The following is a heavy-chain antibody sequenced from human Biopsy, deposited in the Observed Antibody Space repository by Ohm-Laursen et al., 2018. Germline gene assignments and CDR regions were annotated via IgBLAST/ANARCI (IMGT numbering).Heavy chain of an antibody. V-gene: IGHV4-31*01. J-gene: IGHJ2*01. CDR2: IYYSGTT. D-gene: IGHD4-23*01. CDR1: GGSISSGGFY. Sequence: SETLSLTCNVSGGSISSGGFYWSWLRQHPGKGLKWIGYIYYSGTTYSNPSLKSLVTISVDTSKNQFSLKLNSVTAAGPAVYYCARRLSGGTRYWYFDLWGRGTLATVSS. CDR3: ARRLSGGTRYWYFDL.